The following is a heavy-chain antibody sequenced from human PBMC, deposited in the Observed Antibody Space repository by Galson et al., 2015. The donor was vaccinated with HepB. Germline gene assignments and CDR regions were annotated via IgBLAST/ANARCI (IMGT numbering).Heavy chain of an antibody. D-gene: IGHD6-13*01. CDR2: INPNSGGT. Sequence: SVKVSCKASGYTFTGYYMHWVRQAPGQGLEWMGRINPNSGGTNYAQKFQGRVTMTRDTSISTAYMELSRLRSDDTAVYYCARQGISSSWYYFDYWGQGTLVTVSS. J-gene: IGHJ4*02. V-gene: IGHV1-2*06. CDR1: GYTFTGYY. CDR3: ARQGISSSWYYFDY.